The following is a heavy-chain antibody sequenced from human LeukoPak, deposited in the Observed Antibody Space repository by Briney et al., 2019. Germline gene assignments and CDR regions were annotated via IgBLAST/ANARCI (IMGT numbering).Heavy chain of an antibody. CDR1: GFTFSSYS. CDR3: ARDPLAAGSFDY. D-gene: IGHD6-13*01. CDR2: ISSSSSYI. Sequence: GGSLRLSCAASGFTFSSYSMNWVRQAPGKGLEWVSSISSSSSYIYYADSVKGRFTISRDSAKNSLYLQMNSLRAEDTAVYYCARDPLAAGSFDYWGQGTLVTVSS. V-gene: IGHV3-21*01. J-gene: IGHJ4*02.